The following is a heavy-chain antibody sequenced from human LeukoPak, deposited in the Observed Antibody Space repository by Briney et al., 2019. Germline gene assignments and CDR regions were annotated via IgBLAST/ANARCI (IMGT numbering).Heavy chain of an antibody. J-gene: IGHJ4*02. V-gene: IGHV4-39*01. Sequence: SETLSLTCTVSGRSISSSSYYWGWIRQPPGKGREWIGCFYYSGITYYNPSLKSRVTICVHTSKNQFSLQLRYVSAPDTGVYYCARRTIKYCSGGSCYPGYFDYWGQGTLVTVSS. CDR2: FYYSGIT. D-gene: IGHD2-15*01. CDR1: GRSISSSSYY. CDR3: ARRTIKYCSGGSCYPGYFDY.